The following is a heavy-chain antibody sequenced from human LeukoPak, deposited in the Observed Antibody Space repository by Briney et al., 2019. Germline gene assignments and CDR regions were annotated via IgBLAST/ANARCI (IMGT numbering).Heavy chain of an antibody. CDR1: GGSLRSSNYY. J-gene: IGHJ4*02. CDR3: ARRRRATPILFDD. D-gene: IGHD5-12*01. Sequence: SETLSLTCTVSGGSLRSSNYYWGWIRQPPGKGLEWIGSIHYSGSTYYNPSLKSRVTISVDTSKNEFSLKLSSVTAADTAVYYCARRRRATPILFDDWGQGTLVTVSS. CDR2: IHYSGST. V-gene: IGHV4-39*01.